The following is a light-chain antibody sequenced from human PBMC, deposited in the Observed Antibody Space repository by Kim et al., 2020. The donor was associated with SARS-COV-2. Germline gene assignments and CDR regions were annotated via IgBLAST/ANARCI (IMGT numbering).Light chain of an antibody. CDR2: DDN. Sequence: GQKVTISCAGRNYNIRNNVVSWYQQLPGTAPRVLIYDDNKRPSGIPDRFSGSKSGTSATLGITGLQTGDEAEYFCGTWDTRMSAYVFGSGTKVTVL. CDR1: NYNIRNNV. CDR3: GTWDTRMSAYV. J-gene: IGLJ1*01. V-gene: IGLV1-51*01.